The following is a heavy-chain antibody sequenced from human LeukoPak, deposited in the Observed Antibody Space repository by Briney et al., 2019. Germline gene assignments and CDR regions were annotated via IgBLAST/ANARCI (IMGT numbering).Heavy chain of an antibody. CDR3: ARMTSYSSSWYVDP. D-gene: IGHD6-13*01. J-gene: IGHJ5*02. CDR1: GYTFTSYD. V-gene: IGHV1-8*01. CDR2: MNPNSGNT. Sequence: ASVKVSCKASGYTFTSYDINWVRQATGQGLEWMGWMNPNSGNTGYAQKFQGRVTTTRNTSISTAYMELSSLRSEDTAVYYCARMTSYSSSWYVDPWGQGTLVTVSS.